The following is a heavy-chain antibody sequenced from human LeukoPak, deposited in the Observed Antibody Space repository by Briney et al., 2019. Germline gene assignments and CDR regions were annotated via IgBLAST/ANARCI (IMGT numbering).Heavy chain of an antibody. V-gene: IGHV1-69*04. CDR3: ARAGNPFVGVTGWFDP. CDR2: INPILGIA. J-gene: IGHJ5*02. Sequence: ASVKVSCKASGGSFSSYAISWVRQAPGQGLEWMGRINPILGIANYAQKFQGRVTITADKSTSTASMELSSLRSEDTAVYYCARAGNPFVGVTGWFDPWGQGTLVTVSS. CDR1: GGSFSSYA. D-gene: IGHD2-21*02.